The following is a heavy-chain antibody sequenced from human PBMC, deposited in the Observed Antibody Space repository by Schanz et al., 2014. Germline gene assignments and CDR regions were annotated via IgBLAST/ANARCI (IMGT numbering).Heavy chain of an antibody. CDR3: ARVNYRERGRDYFDP. J-gene: IGHJ5*02. CDR1: GYTFRSYG. CDR2: ISGNDANT. Sequence: QVHLVQSGAEVKKPGASVKVSCRASGYTFRSYGINWVRQAPGQGLEWMGWISGNDANTNYAQKFEGRVTMTTDTSTNTAFMELRGLRSDDTAIYYCARVNYRERGRDYFDPWGQGTLVTVSS. V-gene: IGHV1-18*01. D-gene: IGHD1-26*01.